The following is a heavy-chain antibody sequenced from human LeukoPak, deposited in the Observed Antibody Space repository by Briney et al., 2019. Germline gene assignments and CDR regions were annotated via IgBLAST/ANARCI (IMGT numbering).Heavy chain of an antibody. V-gene: IGHV3-15*05. CDR1: GFSFSNAY. CDR3: TFRGPLGYSSNWYYNF. J-gene: IGHJ4*02. Sequence: GGSLRLSCTASGFSFSNAYMSWVRQAPGKGLEWVGRIKGKSDDEATEYAAPVRGRFTLSRDDSKSTVYLQMSSLKTEGTAVYYCTFRGPLGYSSNWYYNFWGQGTLVTVSS. CDR2: IKGKSDDEAT. D-gene: IGHD6-13*01.